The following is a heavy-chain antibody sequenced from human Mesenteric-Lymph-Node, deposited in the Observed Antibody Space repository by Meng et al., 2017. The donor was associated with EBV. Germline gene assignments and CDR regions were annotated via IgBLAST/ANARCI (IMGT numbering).Heavy chain of an antibody. J-gene: IGHJ4*02. V-gene: IGHV4-39*01. CDR3: ARLVSGWSGSYYFDY. CDR1: GGSISSSSYY. D-gene: IGHD6-19*01. Sequence: LRESGTALVKPSATLPPPCTVSGGSISSSSYYWGWIRQPPGKGLEWIGTFYYSGSTYYNPSLKSRVTISVDTSKNQFSLKLSSVTAADTAVYYCARLVSGWSGSYYFDYWGQGTLVTVSS. CDR2: FYYSGST.